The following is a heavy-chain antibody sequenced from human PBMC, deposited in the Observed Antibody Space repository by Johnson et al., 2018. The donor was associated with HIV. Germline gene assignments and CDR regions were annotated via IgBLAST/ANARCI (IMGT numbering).Heavy chain of an antibody. V-gene: IGHV3-20*04. D-gene: IGHD3-10*01. CDR2: INWNGGSA. CDR3: ARHFVAFGECTAFDI. J-gene: IGHJ3*02. Sequence: VQLVESGGGVVRPGGSLRLSCAASGFIVDDYGMSWVRQAPGQGLEWVSGINWNGGSAGYADSVKGRVAISIDNAKNSLYLQMNSLRAEDTAFYYCARHFVAFGECTAFDIWGQGTMVTVSS. CDR1: GFIVDDYG.